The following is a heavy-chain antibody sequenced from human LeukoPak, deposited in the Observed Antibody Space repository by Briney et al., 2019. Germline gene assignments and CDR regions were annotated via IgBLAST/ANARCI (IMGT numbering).Heavy chain of an antibody. CDR2: ISAYNGNT. V-gene: IGHV1-18*01. CDR3: ARVQLERPNWFDP. CDR1: GYTFTSYG. D-gene: IGHD1-1*01. J-gene: IGHJ5*02. Sequence: ASVNVSFKASGYTFTSYGISWVRQAPGQGLEWMGWISAYNGNTNYAQKLQGRVTMTTDTSTSTAYMELRSLRSDDTAVYYCARVQLERPNWFDPWGQGTLVTVSS.